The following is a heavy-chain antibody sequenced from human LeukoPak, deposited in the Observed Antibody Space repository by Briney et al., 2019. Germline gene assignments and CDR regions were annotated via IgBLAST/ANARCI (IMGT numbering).Heavy chain of an antibody. V-gene: IGHV4-39*07. Sequence: SETLSLTCTVSGGSISSSSYYWGWIRQPPGKGLEWIGSIYYSGSTNYNPSLKSRVTISVDTSKNQFSLKLSSVTAADTAVYYCARGSRKSIVVVITVYFDYWGQGTLVTVSS. CDR2: IYYSGST. CDR1: GGSISSSSYY. J-gene: IGHJ4*02. CDR3: ARGSRKSIVVVITVYFDY. D-gene: IGHD3-22*01.